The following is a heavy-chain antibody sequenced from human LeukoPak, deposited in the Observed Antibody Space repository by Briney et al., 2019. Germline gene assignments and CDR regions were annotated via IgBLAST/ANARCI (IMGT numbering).Heavy chain of an antibody. J-gene: IGHJ5*02. V-gene: IGHV1-8*03. D-gene: IGHD1/OR15-1a*01. Sequence: ASEKVSCKASGYTFTSYDINWVRQAPGQGLEWMGWMNPNSGNTGYAQKFQGRVTITRNTSISTAYMELSSLRSEDTVVYYCAREQGDPWDQGTLVTVSS. CDR2: MNPNSGNT. CDR3: AREQGDP. CDR1: GYTFTSYD.